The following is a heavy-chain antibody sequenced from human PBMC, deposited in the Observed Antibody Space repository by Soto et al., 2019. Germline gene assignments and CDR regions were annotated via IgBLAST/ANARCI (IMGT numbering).Heavy chain of an antibody. CDR1: GFTFSIYA. J-gene: IGHJ3*02. CDR3: ARDGLYCSSTSCFPDAFDI. Sequence: GGSLRLSCAASGFTFSIYAMHWVRHAPGKGLEWVAVISYDGSNKYYADSVKGRFTISRDNSKNTLYLQMNSLRAEDTAVYYCARDGLYCSSTSCFPDAFDIWGQGTMVTVSS. D-gene: IGHD2-2*01. V-gene: IGHV3-30-3*01. CDR2: ISYDGSNK.